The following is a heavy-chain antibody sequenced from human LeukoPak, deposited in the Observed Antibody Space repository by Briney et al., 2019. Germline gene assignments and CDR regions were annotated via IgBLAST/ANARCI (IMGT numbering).Heavy chain of an antibody. CDR3: ARVYDSSGYFTFDY. CDR2: IKLDGSEK. Sequence: GGSLRLSCAAPGFTFSNYCMTWVRQAPGKGLEWVASIKLDGSEKYYVDSVKGRFTISRDNAKNSLYLQMNSLRAEDTALYYCARVYDSSGYFTFDYWGQGTLVTVSS. J-gene: IGHJ4*02. V-gene: IGHV3-7*01. D-gene: IGHD3-22*01. CDR1: GFTFSNYC.